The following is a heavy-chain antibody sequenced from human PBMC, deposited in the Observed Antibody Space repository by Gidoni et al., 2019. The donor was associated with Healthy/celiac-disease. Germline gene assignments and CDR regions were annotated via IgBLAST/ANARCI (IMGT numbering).Heavy chain of an antibody. D-gene: IGHD5-12*01. CDR1: GGSFSGYY. V-gene: IGHV4-34*01. Sequence: QVQLQQWGAGLLKPSETLSLTCAVYGGSFSGYYWSWIRQPPGKGLEWIGEINHSGSTNYNPSLKSRVTISVDTSKNQFSLKLSSVTAAETAVYYCARSTNKIWWLPPYGMDVWGQGTTVTVSS. J-gene: IGHJ6*02. CDR2: INHSGST. CDR3: ARSTNKIWWLPPYGMDV.